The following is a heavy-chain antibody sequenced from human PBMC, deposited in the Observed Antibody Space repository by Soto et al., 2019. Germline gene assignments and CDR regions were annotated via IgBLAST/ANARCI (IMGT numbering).Heavy chain of an antibody. Sequence: RSRWSWIRQQTEKGLEWIGRIYTSWSTNYKPSIKSRVTMSVDTSKNQYSLQLSYVIPEDTAVFYGARGMRDCRRVSEY. CDR2: IYTSWST. J-gene: IGHJ1*01. D-gene: IGHD2-21*01. CDR3: ARGMRDCRRVSEY. CDR1: RSR. V-gene: IGHV4-4*07.